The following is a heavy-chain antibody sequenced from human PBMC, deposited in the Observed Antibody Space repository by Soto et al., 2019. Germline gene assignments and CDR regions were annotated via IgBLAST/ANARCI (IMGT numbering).Heavy chain of an antibody. V-gene: IGHV3-53*01. D-gene: IGHD3-22*01. Sequence: EVQLVESGGGLIQPGGSLRLSCAASGFTVSNHFLSWVRQAPGKGLQWVSLIYSGGSTYYADSVKGRFTISRDNSKNTLYLQMNSLRAEDTAVYYCARGRFYYDSSGLHNDAFDIWGQGTMVTVSS. CDR2: IYSGGST. CDR1: GFTVSNHF. CDR3: ARGRFYYDSSGLHNDAFDI. J-gene: IGHJ3*02.